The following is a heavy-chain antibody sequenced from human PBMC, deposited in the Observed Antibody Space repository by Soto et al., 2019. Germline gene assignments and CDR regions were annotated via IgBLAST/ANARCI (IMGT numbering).Heavy chain of an antibody. J-gene: IGHJ3*02. V-gene: IGHV3-21*01. CDR3: ARPITMTDAFDI. CDR1: GFTFSSYS. Sequence: PGGSLRLSCAASGFTFSSYSMNWVRQAPGKGLEWVSSISSSSSYIYYADSVKGRFTISRDNAKNSLYLQMNSLRAEDTAVYYCARPITMTDAFDIWGQGTMVNVSS. CDR2: ISSSSSYI. D-gene: IGHD3-22*01.